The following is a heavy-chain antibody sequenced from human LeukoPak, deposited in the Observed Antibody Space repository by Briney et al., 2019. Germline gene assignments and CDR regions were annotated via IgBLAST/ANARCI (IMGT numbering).Heavy chain of an antibody. J-gene: IGHJ4*02. CDR1: GGSIRGYY. CDR2: IYYSGST. D-gene: IGHD3-10*01. Sequence: SGTLSLTCTVSGGSIRGYYWSWIRQPPGKGLEWIGYIYYSGSTNYNPSLQCRVTISVDTSKNQFSLNLTSVTAADTAVYYCARYGSGTYPRFDYWGQGILVTVSS. V-gene: IGHV4-59*08. CDR3: ARYGSGTYPRFDY.